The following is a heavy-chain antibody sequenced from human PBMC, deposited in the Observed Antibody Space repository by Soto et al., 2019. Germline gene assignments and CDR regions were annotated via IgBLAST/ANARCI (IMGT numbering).Heavy chain of an antibody. D-gene: IGHD6-19*01. CDR2: ISSSSSTI. Sequence: EVQLVESGGGLVQPGGSLRFSCAASGFTFSSYSMNWVRQAPGKGLEWVSYISSSSSTIYYADSVKGRFTISRDNAKNSLYLQMNSLRAEDTAVYYCVRRAVAGFDYWGQGTLVTVSS. CDR1: GFTFSSYS. CDR3: VRRAVAGFDY. J-gene: IGHJ4*02. V-gene: IGHV3-48*01.